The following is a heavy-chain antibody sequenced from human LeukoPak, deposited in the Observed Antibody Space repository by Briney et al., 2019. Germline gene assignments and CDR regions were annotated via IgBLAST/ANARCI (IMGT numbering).Heavy chain of an antibody. CDR3: AREGRGGDRYYYYYMDV. J-gene: IGHJ6*03. D-gene: IGHD2-21*02. CDR2: IYSGGST. V-gene: IGHV3-53*01. CDR1: GFTVSSNY. Sequence: PGGSLRLSCAASGFTVSSNYMSWVRQAPGKGLEWVSVIYSGGSTYYADSVKGRFTISRDNSKNTLYLQMNSLRAEDTAVYYCAREGRGGDRYYYYYMDVWGKGTTVTVSS.